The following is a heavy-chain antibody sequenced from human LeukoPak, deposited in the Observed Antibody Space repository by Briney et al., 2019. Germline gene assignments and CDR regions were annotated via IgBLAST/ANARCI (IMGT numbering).Heavy chain of an antibody. CDR2: IYYSGST. CDR3: AAAPHVDGYNPQGDY. Sequence: SETLSLTCTVSGGSISSSSYYWGWIRQPPGKGLEWIGSIYYSGSTYYNPSLKSRVTISVDTSKNQFSLKLSSVTAADTAVYYCAAAPHVDGYNPQGDYWGQGTLVTVSS. V-gene: IGHV4-39*07. J-gene: IGHJ4*02. CDR1: GGSISSSSYY. D-gene: IGHD5-24*01.